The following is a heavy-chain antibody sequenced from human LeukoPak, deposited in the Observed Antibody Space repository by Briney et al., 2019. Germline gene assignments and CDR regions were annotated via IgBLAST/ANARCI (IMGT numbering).Heavy chain of an antibody. J-gene: IGHJ4*02. Sequence: ASVKVSCKASGYTFTSYAMNWVRQAPGQGLEWMGWINPNSGGTNYAQKFQGRVTMTRDTSISTAYMELSRLRSDDTAVYYCARGKWELAFHDYWGQGTLVPVSS. CDR3: ARGKWELAFHDY. CDR2: INPNSGGT. V-gene: IGHV1-2*02. D-gene: IGHD1-26*01. CDR1: GYTFTSYA.